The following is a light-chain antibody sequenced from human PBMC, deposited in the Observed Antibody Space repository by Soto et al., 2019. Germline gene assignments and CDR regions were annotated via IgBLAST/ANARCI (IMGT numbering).Light chain of an antibody. J-gene: IGKJ1*01. CDR1: ESISRDY. Sequence: EIVLTQSPGTLTLSPGERATLSCRASESISRDYLAWYQQRLGQAPRLLIYGASSRATGIPDRFSGSGSGTEFTLTISSLQSEDFAVYYCQQYNNWPPTFGQGTKVDIK. CDR3: QQYNNWPPT. V-gene: IGKV3D-15*01. CDR2: GAS.